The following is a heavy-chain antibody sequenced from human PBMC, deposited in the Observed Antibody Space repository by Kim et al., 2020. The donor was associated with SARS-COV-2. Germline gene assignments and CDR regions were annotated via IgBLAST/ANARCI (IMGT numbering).Heavy chain of an antibody. CDR3: ARDRGIVATMVYYYYYYGMDV. CDR1: GFTFSSYW. D-gene: IGHD5-12*01. J-gene: IGHJ6*02. CDR2: INSDGSST. V-gene: IGHV3-74*01. Sequence: GGSLRLSCAASGFTFSSYWMHWVRQAPGKGLVWVSRINSDGSSTSYADSVKGLFTISRDNAKNTLYLQMNSLRAEDTAVYYCARDRGIVATMVYYYYYYGMDVWGQGPTVTVSS.